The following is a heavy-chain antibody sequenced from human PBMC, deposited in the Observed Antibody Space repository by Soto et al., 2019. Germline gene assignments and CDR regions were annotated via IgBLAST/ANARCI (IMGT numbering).Heavy chain of an antibody. CDR1: GFTFSSYG. V-gene: IGHV3-30*18. J-gene: IGHJ4*02. CDR2: ISYDGSNK. CDR3: AKARSGWYHDY. D-gene: IGHD6-19*01. Sequence: QVQLVESGGGVVQPGRSLRLSCAASGFTFSSYGMHWVRQAPGKGLEWVAVISYDGSNKYYADSVKGQFTISRDNSKNTLDLQMNSLRAEDTAVYYCAKARSGWYHDYWGQGTLVTVSS.